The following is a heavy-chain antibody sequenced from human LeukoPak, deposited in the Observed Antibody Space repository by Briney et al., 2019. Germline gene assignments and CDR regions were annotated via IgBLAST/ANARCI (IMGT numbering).Heavy chain of an antibody. J-gene: IGHJ4*02. Sequence: GGSLRLSCAASGFTFSSYGMHRVRQAPGKGLEWVAVIWYDGNTKYYADSVKGRFTISRDNSKNTLYLQMNSLRAEDTAVYYCARGDYYYDSSGYPGHWGQGTLVTVSS. CDR3: ARGDYYYDSSGYPGH. V-gene: IGHV3-33*01. D-gene: IGHD3-22*01. CDR1: GFTFSSYG. CDR2: IWYDGNTK.